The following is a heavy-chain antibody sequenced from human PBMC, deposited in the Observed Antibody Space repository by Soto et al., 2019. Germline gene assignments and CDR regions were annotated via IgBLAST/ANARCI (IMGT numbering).Heavy chain of an antibody. Sequence: PGGSLRLSCAASGFTFSSYGMHWVRQAPGKGLEWVAVIWYDGSNKYYADSMKGRFTISRDNSKNTLYLQMNSLRAEDTAVYYCARDLHVLRFLEWPPGWFDPWGQGTLVTVSS. D-gene: IGHD3-3*01. CDR2: IWYDGSNK. V-gene: IGHV3-33*01. CDR3: ARDLHVLRFLEWPPGWFDP. CDR1: GFTFSSYG. J-gene: IGHJ5*02.